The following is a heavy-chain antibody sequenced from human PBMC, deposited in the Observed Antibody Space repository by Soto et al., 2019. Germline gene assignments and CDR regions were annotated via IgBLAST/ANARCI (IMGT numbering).Heavy chain of an antibody. CDR1: GDTFTSYY. CDR3: ARVLRGVVNWFDP. V-gene: IGHV1-18*04. J-gene: IGHJ5*02. CDR2: IATYNSDK. D-gene: IGHD3-10*01. Sequence: GASVKVSCKAPGDTFTSYYMHWVRQAPGQGLEWMGWIATYNSDKNYAQKFQGRLTLTTDTSTSTGYMELKSLEYDDTAVYYCARVLRGVVNWFDPWGQGTLVTVSS.